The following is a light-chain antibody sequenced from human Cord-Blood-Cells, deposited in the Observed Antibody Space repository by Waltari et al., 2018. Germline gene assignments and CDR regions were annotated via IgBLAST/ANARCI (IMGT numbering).Light chain of an antibody. CDR1: SSYVGGYNY. Sequence: QSALTQPASVSGSPGQSITISCPGTSSYVGGYNYVSWYQQHPGKAPKLMIYEVRNRPSGVSNRFSGSKSGNTASLTISGLQAEDEADYYCSSYTSSSTLYVFGTGTKVTVL. J-gene: IGLJ1*01. CDR3: SSYTSSSTLYV. V-gene: IGLV2-14*01. CDR2: EVR.